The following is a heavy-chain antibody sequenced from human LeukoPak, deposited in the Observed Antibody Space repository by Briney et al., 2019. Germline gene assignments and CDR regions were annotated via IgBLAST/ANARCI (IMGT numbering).Heavy chain of an antibody. Sequence: SETLSLTCTVSGDSISTYYWSWIRQPPGKGLEWIGCIYYSGTTNYNPSLKSRVTISVDTSKNQFSLKLSSVTAADTAVYYCARADIYAFDIWGQGTVVTVSS. CDR3: ARADIYAFDI. V-gene: IGHV4-59*08. CDR1: GDSISTYY. D-gene: IGHD2-15*01. CDR2: IYYSGTT. J-gene: IGHJ3*02.